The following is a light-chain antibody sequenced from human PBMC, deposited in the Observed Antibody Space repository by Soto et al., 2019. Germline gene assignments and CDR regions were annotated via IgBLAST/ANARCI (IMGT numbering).Light chain of an antibody. V-gene: IGKV2-28*01. Sequence: DVVMTQSPLSLPVTPGEPASISCRASQSLLHGNGFNYLDWYVQKPGQSPQLLIYLGSTRASGVPDRFSGSGSGTNFALRIRRVEAEDVGVYYCIQSLHPPRSFGQGTKVEI. CDR2: LGS. CDR3: IQSLHPPRS. J-gene: IGKJ1*01. CDR1: QSLLHGNGFNY.